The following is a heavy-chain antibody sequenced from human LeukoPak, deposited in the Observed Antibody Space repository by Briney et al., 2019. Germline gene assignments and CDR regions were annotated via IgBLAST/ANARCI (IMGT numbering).Heavy chain of an antibody. J-gene: IGHJ6*04. Sequence: ASVKVSCKASGYTFTSYDINWVRQAPGQGLELMGWMNPNSGNTGYAQKFQGRVTMTRNTSISTAYMELSSLRSEDTAVYYCARAPKLKRGYSYGLNVWGKGTTVTVSS. D-gene: IGHD5-18*01. V-gene: IGHV1-8*01. CDR2: MNPNSGNT. CDR1: GYTFTSYD. CDR3: ARAPKLKRGYSYGLNV.